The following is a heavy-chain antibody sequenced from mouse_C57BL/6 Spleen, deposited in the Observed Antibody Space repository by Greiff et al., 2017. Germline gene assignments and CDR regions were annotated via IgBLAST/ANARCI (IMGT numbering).Heavy chain of an antibody. D-gene: IGHD1-1*01. J-gene: IGHJ2*01. Sequence: QVQLQQSGAELVKPGASVKISCKASGYAFSSYWMNWVKQRPGQGLEWIGQIYPGDGDTNYNGKFKGKATLTADKSSSTAYMQLSSLTSEDSAVYFCARARLSGSSHYYLDYWGQGTTLTVSS. CDR1: GYAFSSYW. CDR3: ARARLSGSSHYYLDY. V-gene: IGHV1-80*01. CDR2: IYPGDGDT.